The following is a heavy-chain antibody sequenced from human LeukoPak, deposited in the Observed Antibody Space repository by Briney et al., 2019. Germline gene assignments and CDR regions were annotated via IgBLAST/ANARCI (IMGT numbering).Heavy chain of an antibody. CDR1: GFTFSSFA. CDR2: ISDDANNK. V-gene: IGHV3-30-3*01. D-gene: IGHD3-3*01. Sequence: PGGSLRLSCAASGFTFSSFAMHWVRQAPGKGLEWVALISDDANNKYYADSVKGRFTISRDNSKNTLYLQMNSLRAEDTAVYYCAREYYDFWSGYHNWFDPWGQGTLVTVSS. CDR3: AREYYDFWSGYHNWFDP. J-gene: IGHJ5*02.